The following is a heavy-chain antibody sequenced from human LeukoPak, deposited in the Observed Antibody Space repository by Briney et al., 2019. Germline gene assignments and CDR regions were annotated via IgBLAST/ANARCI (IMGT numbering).Heavy chain of an antibody. D-gene: IGHD6-19*01. Sequence: SETLSLTCTVPGGSISGYYLTWIRQRAGEGLEWIGRIYTSSSTNYNPSLKSRVTMSVDTSKNQFSLKLSSVTAADTAVYYCTRDPSYSSGYYDYWGQGTLVTVSS. CDR3: TRDPSYSSGYYDY. J-gene: IGHJ4*02. V-gene: IGHV4-4*07. CDR2: IYTSSST. CDR1: GGSISGYY.